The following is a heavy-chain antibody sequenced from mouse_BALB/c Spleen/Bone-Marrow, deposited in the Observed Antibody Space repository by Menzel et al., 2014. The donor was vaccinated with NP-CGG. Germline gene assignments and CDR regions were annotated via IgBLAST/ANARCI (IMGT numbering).Heavy chain of an antibody. CDR1: GYTFTSYT. Sequence: QVQLKESGAELARPGASVKMSCKASGYTFTSYTMHWVKQRPGQGLEWIGYINPSSGYTNYNQKFKGKATLTADKSSSTAYMQLSSLTSEDSAVYYCARERNWDSFAYWGQGTLVTVSA. CDR2: INPSSGYT. J-gene: IGHJ3*01. V-gene: IGHV1-4*01. D-gene: IGHD4-1*01. CDR3: ARERNWDSFAY.